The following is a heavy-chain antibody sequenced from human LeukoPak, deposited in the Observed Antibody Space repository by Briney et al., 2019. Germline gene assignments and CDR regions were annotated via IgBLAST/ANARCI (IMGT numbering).Heavy chain of an antibody. D-gene: IGHD3-10*01. CDR1: GGSISSSSYY. CDR2: VYYGGST. V-gene: IGHV4-39*07. CDR3: ARDSGGRREVATHNWFDP. J-gene: IGHJ5*02. Sequence: PSETLSLTCTVSGGSISSSSYYWGWIRQSPGTGLEWIVTVYYGGSTYYTPSLKSRVTISVDTSNNQFSLKLSSVTAADTAVYYCARDSGGRREVATHNWFDPWGQGTLVTVSS.